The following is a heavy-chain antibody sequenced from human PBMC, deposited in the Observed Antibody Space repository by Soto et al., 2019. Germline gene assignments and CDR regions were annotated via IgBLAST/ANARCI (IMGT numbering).Heavy chain of an antibody. CDR3: ARGISGYDRYYYYMDV. CDR2: MNPNSGNT. Sequence: GASVKVSCKASGYTFTSYDINWVRQDTGQGLEWMGWMNPNSGNTGYAQKFQGRVTMTRNTSISTAYMELSSLRSEDTAVYYCARGISGYDRYYYYMDVWGKGTTVTVSS. J-gene: IGHJ6*03. D-gene: IGHD5-12*01. CDR1: GYTFTSYD. V-gene: IGHV1-8*01.